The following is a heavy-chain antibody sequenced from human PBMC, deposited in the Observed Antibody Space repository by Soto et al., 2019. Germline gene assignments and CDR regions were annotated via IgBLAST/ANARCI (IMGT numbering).Heavy chain of an antibody. CDR3: ARDSGWELGYYYYGMDV. CDR2: ISSSSSYI. J-gene: IGHJ6*02. CDR1: GFTFSSYS. V-gene: IGHV3-21*01. D-gene: IGHD1-26*01. Sequence: GGSLRLSCAASGFTFSSYSXNWVRQAPGKGLEWVSSISSSSSYIYYADSVKGRFTISRDNAKNSLYLQMNSLRAEDTAVYYCARDSGWELGYYYYGMDVWGQGTTVTVSS.